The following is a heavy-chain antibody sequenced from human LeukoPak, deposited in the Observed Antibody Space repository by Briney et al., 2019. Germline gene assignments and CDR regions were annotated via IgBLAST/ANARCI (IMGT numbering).Heavy chain of an antibody. CDR2: IRYDGTEK. V-gene: IGHV3-30*02. J-gene: IGHJ4*02. Sequence: PGGSLRLSCAVSGFTFTTYGMHWVRQAPGKGLEWVAFIRYDGTEKYYADSVKGRFTISRDNSKNTLYVQMNSLRAEDTAVYYCTREDHSNYNYWGQGTLVTVSA. CDR3: TREDHSNYNY. D-gene: IGHD4-11*01. CDR1: GFTFTTYG.